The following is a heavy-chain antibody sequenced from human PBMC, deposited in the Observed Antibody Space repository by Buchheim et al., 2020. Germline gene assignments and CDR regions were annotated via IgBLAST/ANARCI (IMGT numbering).Heavy chain of an antibody. D-gene: IGHD2-15*01. CDR1: GFTFGDYA. CDR3: TRCSARILSLIDDYYGMDV. J-gene: IGHJ6*02. Sequence: EVQLVESGGGLVQPGRSLRLSCTASGFTFGDYAMSWVRQAPGKGLEWVGFIRSKAYGGTTEYAATVKGRFTISRDDSKSIAYLQMNSLKTEDTAVYYCTRCSARILSLIDDYYGMDVWGQGTT. V-gene: IGHV3-49*04. CDR2: IRSKAYGGTT.